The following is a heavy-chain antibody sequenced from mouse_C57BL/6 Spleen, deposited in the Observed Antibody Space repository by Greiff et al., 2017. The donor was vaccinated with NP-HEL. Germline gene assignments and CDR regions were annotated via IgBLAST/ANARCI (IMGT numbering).Heavy chain of an antibody. Sequence: QVQLQQPGAELVMPFSSAQLSSKASGYTFTSYWIHWVKQRPGQGLEWIGEIDPSDSYTNYNQKFQGKSTLTVDKSSSTAYMQLSSLTSEDSAVYYCARSGNYGSSPFAYWGQGTLVTVSA. V-gene: IGHV1-69*01. CDR1: GYTFTSYW. D-gene: IGHD1-1*01. J-gene: IGHJ3*01. CDR2: IDPSDSYT. CDR3: ARSGNYGSSPFAY.